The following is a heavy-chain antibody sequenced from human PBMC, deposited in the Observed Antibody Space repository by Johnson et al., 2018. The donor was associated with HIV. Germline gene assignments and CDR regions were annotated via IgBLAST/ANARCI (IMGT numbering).Heavy chain of an antibody. CDR1: GFNFDDYG. J-gene: IGHJ3*02. D-gene: IGHD6-13*01. Sequence: VQLVESGGGVVRPGGSLRLSCAASGFNFDDYGMSWVRQAPGKGLEWVSGLNWHGGSTGYADSVKGRFTISRDNSKNTLYLQMNTVRAEATALYYCAKDWAYSSSWYDEGLAFDIWGQGTMVTVSS. CDR2: LNWHGGST. CDR3: AKDWAYSSSWYDEGLAFDI. V-gene: IGHV3-20*04.